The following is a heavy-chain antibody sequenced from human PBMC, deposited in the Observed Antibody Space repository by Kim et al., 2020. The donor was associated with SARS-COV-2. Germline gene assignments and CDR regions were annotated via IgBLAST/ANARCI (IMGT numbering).Heavy chain of an antibody. D-gene: IGHD1-7*01. V-gene: IGHV4-34*01. CDR3: ARSGSWSGRITGTNYFDY. Sequence: SETLSLTCAVYGGSFSGYYWSWIRHPPGKGLEWIGEINHSGSTNYNPSLKSRVTISVDTSKNQFSLTLSSVTAAATAVYYCARSGSWSGRITGTNYFDYWGQGTLVTVSS. CDR1: GGSFSGYY. CDR2: INHSGST. J-gene: IGHJ4*02.